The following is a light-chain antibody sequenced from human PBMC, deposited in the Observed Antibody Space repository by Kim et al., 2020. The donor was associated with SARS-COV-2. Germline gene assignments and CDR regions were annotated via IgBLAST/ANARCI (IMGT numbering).Light chain of an antibody. CDR2: DNN. V-gene: IGLV3-19*01. Sequence: AQTIRIQCQGDSLTTYYVSCYQQRPGQAPRLVILDNNRRPSGIPDRFSGSRSGDTGSLTITGAQAEDEADYYCSSRDTTDDHIVVFGGGTQLTVL. J-gene: IGLJ2*01. CDR3: SSRDTTDDHIVV. CDR1: SLTTYY.